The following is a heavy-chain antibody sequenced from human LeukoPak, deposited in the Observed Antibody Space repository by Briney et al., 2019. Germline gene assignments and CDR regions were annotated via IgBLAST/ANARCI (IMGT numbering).Heavy chain of an antibody. CDR3: ARNRYYYDSSGYPGY. CDR1: GYTFTSYG. Sequence: ASVKVSCKASGYTFTSYGISWVRQAPGQGLEWMGWISAYNGNTNYAQKLQGRVTMTTDTSTSTAYMELRSLRSDDTAVYYGARNRYYYDSSGYPGYWGQGTLVTVSS. J-gene: IGHJ4*02. D-gene: IGHD3-22*01. V-gene: IGHV1-18*01. CDR2: ISAYNGNT.